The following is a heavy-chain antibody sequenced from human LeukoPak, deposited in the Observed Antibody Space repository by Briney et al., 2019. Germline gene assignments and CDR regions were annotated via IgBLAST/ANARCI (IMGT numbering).Heavy chain of an antibody. V-gene: IGHV3-21*01. Sequence: GGSLRLSCAASGFIFSSYSMNWVRQAPGKGLECVSSISSSSSYIYYADSVKGRFTISRDNAKNSLYLQMNSLRAEDTAVYYCARYTSNVVGKRHYFDYWGQGTLVTVSS. D-gene: IGHD1-26*01. CDR3: ARYTSNVVGKRHYFDY. CDR2: ISSSSSYI. J-gene: IGHJ4*02. CDR1: GFIFSSYS.